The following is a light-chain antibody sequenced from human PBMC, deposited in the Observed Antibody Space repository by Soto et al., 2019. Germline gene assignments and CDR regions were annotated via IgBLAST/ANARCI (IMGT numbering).Light chain of an antibody. V-gene: IGKV3-11*01. CDR2: DAS. CDR3: HQRSNWPPLT. Sequence: EIVLTQSPATLSLSPGERVTLSCRASQSVGGYLDWYQQKPGQAPRLLIYDASNRASGIPARFSGSGSGTDFTLTISSLEPEALAVYYCHQRSNWPPLTFGGGTKVEIK. CDR1: QSVGGY. J-gene: IGKJ4*01.